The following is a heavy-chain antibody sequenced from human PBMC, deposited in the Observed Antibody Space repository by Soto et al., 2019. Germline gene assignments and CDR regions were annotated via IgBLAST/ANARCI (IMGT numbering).Heavy chain of an antibody. J-gene: IGHJ4*02. CDR3: ARDGNKRDYYDSSGYXI. D-gene: IGHD3-22*01. CDR1: GYTFTSYY. V-gene: IGHV1-46*01. Sequence: GASVKVSCKASGYTFTSYYMHWVRQAPGQGLEWMGIINPSGGSTSYAQKFQGRVTMTRDTSTSTVYMELSSLRSEDTAVYYCARDGNKRDYYDSSGYXIWGQGTLVTVSS. CDR2: INPSGGST.